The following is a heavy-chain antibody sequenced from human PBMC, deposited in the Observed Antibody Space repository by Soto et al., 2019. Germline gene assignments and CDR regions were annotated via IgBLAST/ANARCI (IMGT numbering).Heavy chain of an antibody. CDR1: GFSFRIYW. CDR2: MNQDGSKK. Sequence: EVHLVESGGGLVHPGGSLRLSCAASGFSFRIYWMNWVRQAPGKGLEWVAIMNQDGSKKYYVDSVEGRFTISRDNAKNSLYLHMNSLRAEDTAAYYCARDMGLGGDASEFDYWGQGTLVTVSS. V-gene: IGHV3-7*01. D-gene: IGHD2-21*02. J-gene: IGHJ4*02. CDR3: ARDMGLGGDASEFDY.